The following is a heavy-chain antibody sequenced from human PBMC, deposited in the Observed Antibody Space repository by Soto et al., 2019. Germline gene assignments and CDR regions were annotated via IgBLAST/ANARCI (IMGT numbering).Heavy chain of an antibody. CDR3: AGASSRVSSVVAAY. J-gene: IGHJ4*02. Sequence: QVQLLQSGAAVRKPGASVTVSCKASNDSLSSHFIHWVRQAPGEGLEWMGIMNPGPNSASYSKEFQGRLTLTSDMPSRTVYMQLSNLRSDDTAVYYSAGASSRVSSVVAAYWGQGTLVTVSS. CDR1: NDSLSSHF. V-gene: IGHV1-46*01. D-gene: IGHD2-15*01. CDR2: MNPGPNSA.